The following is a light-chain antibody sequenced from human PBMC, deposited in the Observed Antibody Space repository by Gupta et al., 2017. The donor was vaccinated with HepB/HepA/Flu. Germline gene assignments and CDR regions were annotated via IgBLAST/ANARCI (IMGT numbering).Light chain of an antibody. V-gene: IGLV3-1*01. CDR3: QAWDSSTAGVV. J-gene: IGLJ2*01. CDR1: KLGDKY. CDR2: QDS. Sequence: SYELTQPPSVSGSPGQTAIITCSGDKLGDKYACWYQQKPGQSPVLVMYQDSKRPSGIPERFSGSNSGNTATLTISGTQAMDEADYYCQAWDSSTAGVVFGGGTKLTVL.